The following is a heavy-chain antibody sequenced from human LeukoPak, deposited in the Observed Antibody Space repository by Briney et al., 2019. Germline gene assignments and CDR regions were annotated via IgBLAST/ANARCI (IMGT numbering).Heavy chain of an antibody. CDR2: INTDGSST. J-gene: IGHJ4*02. V-gene: IGHV3-74*01. CDR1: GFTFSSYW. CDR3: AMRLVVPAAMDY. D-gene: IGHD2-2*01. Sequence: GGSLRLSCAASGFTFSSYWMHWVRQAPGKGLVWVSRINTDGSSTSYADSVKGRFTISRDNAKNTLYLQMNSLRAEDTAVYYCAMRLVVPAAMDYWGQGTLVTVSS.